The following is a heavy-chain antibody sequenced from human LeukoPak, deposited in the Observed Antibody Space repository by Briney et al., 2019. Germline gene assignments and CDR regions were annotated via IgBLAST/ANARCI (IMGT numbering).Heavy chain of an antibody. CDR3: AKDASTVTLHADY. CDR2: LSYDGTNN. V-gene: IGHV3-30*18. D-gene: IGHD4-17*01. J-gene: IGHJ4*02. Sequence: PGGSLRLSCVASGFTFSSFGMHWVRQAPGKGLEWVAVLSYDGTNNYYADSVKGRFTISRDNSRNTLYLQMNSLRAEDTAVYYCAKDASTVTLHADYWGQGTLVTVSS. CDR1: GFTFSSFG.